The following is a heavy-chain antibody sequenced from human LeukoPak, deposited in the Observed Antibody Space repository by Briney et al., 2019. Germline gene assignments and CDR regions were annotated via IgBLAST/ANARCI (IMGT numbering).Heavy chain of an antibody. V-gene: IGHV4-34*01. J-gene: IGHJ5*02. CDR1: GGSFSGYY. D-gene: IGHD3-10*01. CDR3: ARGQEIWFGEFSALNWFDP. CDR2: ITHSGST. Sequence: PSETLSLTCAVYGGSFSGYYWNWIRQPPGKGLEWIGEITHSGSTNYNPSLKSRVTISVDTSKNHFSLNLSSVTAADTAVYYCARGQEIWFGEFSALNWFDPWGQGTLVTVSS.